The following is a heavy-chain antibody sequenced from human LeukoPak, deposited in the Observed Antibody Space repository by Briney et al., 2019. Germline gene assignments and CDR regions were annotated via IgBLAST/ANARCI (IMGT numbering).Heavy chain of an antibody. J-gene: IGHJ4*02. V-gene: IGHV4-39*07. CDR3: ARAGGADRYYFDY. Sequence: PSETLSLTCTVSGGSISSSSHYWGWIRQSPGKGLEWIGSFYYSGSTYYNPSLKSRVTISVDTSKNQFSLKVNSVTAADTAVYYCARAGGADRYYFDYWGQGTLVTVSS. D-gene: IGHD3-16*01. CDR2: FYYSGST. CDR1: GGSISSSSHY.